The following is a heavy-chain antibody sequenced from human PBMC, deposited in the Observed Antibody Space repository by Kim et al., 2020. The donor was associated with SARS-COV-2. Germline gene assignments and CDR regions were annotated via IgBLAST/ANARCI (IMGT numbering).Heavy chain of an antibody. D-gene: IGHD6-19*01. V-gene: IGHV4-39*01. CDR2: AYYIGNT. Sequence: SETLSLTCTVSGGSLSSSSNYCGWIRQPPGKGREWIGIAYYIGNTYYKPSIKSRVTMSLDTSKNQFSLKLGSVTAADTADYDVARHQEYSSGWYV. CDR1: GGSLSSSSNY. J-gene: IGHJ2*01. CDR3: ARHQEYSSGWYV.